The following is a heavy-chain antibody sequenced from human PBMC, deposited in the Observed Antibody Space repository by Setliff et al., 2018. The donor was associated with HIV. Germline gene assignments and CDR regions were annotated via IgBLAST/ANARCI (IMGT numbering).Heavy chain of an antibody. CDR1: GGSFSDFY. V-gene: IGHV4-34*01. CDR3: ARGDPFTDFDS. D-gene: IGHD2-8*02. CDR2: ISYSGNT. Sequence: SETLSLTCAVFGGSFSDFYWSWIRQPPGKGLEWIGEISYSGNTNYNPSLKSRVTVTADTSKNQFSLKLTSVTAADTAVYYCARGDPFTDFDSWGQGTLVTVSS. J-gene: IGHJ4*02.